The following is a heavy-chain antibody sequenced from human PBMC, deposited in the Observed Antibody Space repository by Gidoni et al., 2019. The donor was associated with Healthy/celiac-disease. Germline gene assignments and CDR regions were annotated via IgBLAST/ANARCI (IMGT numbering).Heavy chain of an antibody. V-gene: IGHV3-48*02. D-gene: IGHD5-12*01. CDR3: ARDIIPGMRGWLQFSPLDY. CDR2: ISSSSSTI. Sequence: EVQLVESGGGLVQPGGSLRLSCAASEFTFCSYSMNWVRQAPGKGLEWVSYISSSSSTIYYADSVKGRFTISRDNAKNSLYLQMNSLRDEDTAVYYCARDIIPGMRGWLQFSPLDYWGQGTLVTVSS. CDR1: EFTFCSYS. J-gene: IGHJ4*02.